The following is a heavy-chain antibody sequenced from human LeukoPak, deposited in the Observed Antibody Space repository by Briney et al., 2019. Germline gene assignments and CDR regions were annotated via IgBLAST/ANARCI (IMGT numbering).Heavy chain of an antibody. CDR1: GGSISGYF. Sequence: SETLSLTCTVPGGSISGYFWSCIRQPPGQGLEFIGYIYYTGATLYNPSLKSRVTMSVDTSKNQFSLKLSSVTAADTAVYYCARHDPVGYYQHGMDVWGQGTTVTVSS. V-gene: IGHV4-59*08. D-gene: IGHD2-15*01. CDR2: IYYTGAT. CDR3: ARHDPVGYYQHGMDV. J-gene: IGHJ6*02.